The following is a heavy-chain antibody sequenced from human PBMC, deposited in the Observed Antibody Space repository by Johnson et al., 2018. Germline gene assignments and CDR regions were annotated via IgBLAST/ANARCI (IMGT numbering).Heavy chain of an antibody. V-gene: IGHV3-74*02. J-gene: IGHJ3*02. CDR3: ARVGDFFGDYVAFDI. CDR1: GFTFSSYW. CDR2: INSDGSST. D-gene: IGHD4-17*01. Sequence: EVQLVESGGGLVKPGGSLRLSCAASGFTFSSYWMHWVRQAPGKGLVWVSRINSDGSSTSYADSVKGRFTISRDNAKNTLYVQMNSLRAEDTAVYYCARVGDFFGDYVAFDIWGQGKMVTVSS.